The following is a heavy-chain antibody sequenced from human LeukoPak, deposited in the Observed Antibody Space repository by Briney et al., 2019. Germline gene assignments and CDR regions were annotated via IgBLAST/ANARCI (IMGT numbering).Heavy chain of an antibody. CDR3: ARVVRNYGDWVFDY. Sequence: GGSLRLSCAASEFTFSSYSMNWVRQAPGKGLEWVSYISSSSSTIYYADSVKGRFTISRDNAKNSLYLQMNSLRDEDTAVYYCARVVRNYGDWVFDYWGQGTLVTVSS. D-gene: IGHD4-17*01. V-gene: IGHV3-48*02. CDR2: ISSSSSTI. J-gene: IGHJ4*02. CDR1: EFTFSSYS.